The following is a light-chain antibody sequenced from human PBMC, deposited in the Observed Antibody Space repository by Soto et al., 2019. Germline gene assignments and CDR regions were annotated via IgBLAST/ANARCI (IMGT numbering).Light chain of an antibody. Sequence: QSALTQPASVSGSPGQSITISCTGTSGDFGFYNYVSWYQHHPGSAPKLIIYPVSNRPSGVSSRFSASKSGNTASLTISGLQPEDEADYYCSSFAGSTTVIFGGGTKLTVL. V-gene: IGLV2-14*01. J-gene: IGLJ2*01. CDR2: PVS. CDR1: SGDFGFYNY. CDR3: SSFAGSTTVI.